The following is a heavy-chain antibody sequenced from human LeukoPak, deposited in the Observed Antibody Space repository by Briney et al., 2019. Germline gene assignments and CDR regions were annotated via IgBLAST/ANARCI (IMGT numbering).Heavy chain of an antibody. Sequence: GSLRLSCAASVFTFSSYEMNWVRQAPGKGLEWVSYVSSSGSTIYYADSVKGRFTISRDNAKNSLYLQMNSLRAEDTAVYYCARRGSSDACDSWLQATMVSVSS. V-gene: IGHV3-48*03. CDR2: VSSSGSTI. D-gene: IGHD2-15*01. CDR3: ARRGSSDACDS. CDR1: VFTFSSYE. J-gene: IGHJ3*02.